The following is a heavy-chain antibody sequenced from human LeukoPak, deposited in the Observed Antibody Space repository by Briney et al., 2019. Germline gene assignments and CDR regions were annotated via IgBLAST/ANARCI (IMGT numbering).Heavy chain of an antibody. CDR2: IDSGGST. CDR3: ARALPQPPQEEMATIGCAFDI. Sequence: GGSLRLSCAASGFTVSSNFMSWVRQAPGKGLEWVSVIDSGGSTYYADSVKGRFTISRDNSKNTLYLQMNSLRAEDTAVYYCARALPQPPQEEMATIGCAFDIWGQGTMVTVSS. CDR1: GFTVSSNF. V-gene: IGHV3-53*01. J-gene: IGHJ3*02. D-gene: IGHD5-24*01.